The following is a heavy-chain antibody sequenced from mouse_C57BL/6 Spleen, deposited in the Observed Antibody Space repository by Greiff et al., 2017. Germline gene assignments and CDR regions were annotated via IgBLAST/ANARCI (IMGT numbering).Heavy chain of an antibody. D-gene: IGHD1-1*01. CDR1: GYAFTNYL. CDR2: INPGSGGT. Sequence: VQGVESGAELVRPGTSVKVSCKASGYAFTNYLIEWVKQRPGQGLEWIGVINPGSGGTNYNEKFKGKATLTADKSSSTAYMQLSSLTSEDSAVYFCARPLYGSSYNYAMDYWGQGTSVTVSS. CDR3: ARPLYGSSYNYAMDY. J-gene: IGHJ4*01. V-gene: IGHV1-54*01.